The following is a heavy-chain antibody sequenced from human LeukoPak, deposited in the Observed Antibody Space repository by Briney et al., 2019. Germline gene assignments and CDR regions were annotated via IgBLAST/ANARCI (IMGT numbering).Heavy chain of an antibody. CDR2: ISFSGST. Sequence: SETLSLTCTVSGGSISTTSYYWGWIRQSPGKGLDWSGSISFSGSTYYSPSLKSRVTISVYTSKNQFSLRLASVPATDTAIYYCERQDHQVFGAPNWFAPWGKGTLVTASS. D-gene: IGHD3-10*01. CDR3: ERQDHQVFGAPNWFAP. J-gene: IGHJ5*02. CDR1: GGSISTTSYY. V-gene: IGHV4-39*01.